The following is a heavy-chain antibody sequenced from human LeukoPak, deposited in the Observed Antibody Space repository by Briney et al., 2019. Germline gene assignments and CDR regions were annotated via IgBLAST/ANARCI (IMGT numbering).Heavy chain of an antibody. D-gene: IGHD2-15*01. J-gene: IGHJ5*02. CDR2: IYYSGST. CDR1: GGSISSYY. V-gene: IGHV4-59*01. CDR3: ALRWGYCSGGSCYFDVFDP. Sequence: SETLSLTCTVSGGSISSYYWSWIRQPPGKGLEWIGYIYYSGSTNYNPSLKSRVTISVDTSKNQFSLKLSSVTAADTAAYYCALRWGYCSGGSCYFDVFDPWGQGTLVTVSS.